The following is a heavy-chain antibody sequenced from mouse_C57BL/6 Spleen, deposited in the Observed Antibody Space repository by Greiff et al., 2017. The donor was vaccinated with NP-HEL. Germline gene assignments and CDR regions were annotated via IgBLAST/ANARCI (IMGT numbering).Heavy chain of an antibody. Sequence: VKLVESGAELARPGASVKLSCKASGYTFTSYGISWVKQRTGQGLEWIGEIYPRSGNTYYNEKFKGKATLTADKSSSTAYMELRSLTSEDSAVYFCARSDSSGYPDYWGQGTTLTVSS. J-gene: IGHJ2*01. CDR1: GYTFTSYG. CDR3: ARSDSSGYPDY. CDR2: IYPRSGNT. V-gene: IGHV1-81*01. D-gene: IGHD3-2*02.